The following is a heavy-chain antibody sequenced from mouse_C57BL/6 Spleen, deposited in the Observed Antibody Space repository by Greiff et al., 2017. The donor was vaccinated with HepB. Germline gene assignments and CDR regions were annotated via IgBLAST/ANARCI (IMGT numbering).Heavy chain of an antibody. CDR2: IYPGDGDT. D-gene: IGHD2-4*01. J-gene: IGHJ3*01. CDR1: GYAFSSSW. CDR3: ARIIHYDSY. V-gene: IGHV1-82*01. Sequence: QVQLQQSGPELVKPGASVKISCKASGYAFSSSWMNWVKQRPGKGLEWIGRIYPGDGDTNYNGKFKGKATLTADKSSSTAYMQLSSLTSEDSAVYFCARIIHYDSYWGQGTLVTVSA.